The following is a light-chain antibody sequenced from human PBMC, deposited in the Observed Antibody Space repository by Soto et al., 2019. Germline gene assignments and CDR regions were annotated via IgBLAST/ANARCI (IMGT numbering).Light chain of an antibody. V-gene: IGKV1-39*01. Sequence: DIQMTQSPSSLSASVGDRVTITSRASQSISTYLNWYLQKPGKAPNLLIYTTSILESGVPSRFSGSGSGTDCTLTISSLQPEDVATYFCQQSYSRPRTFGQGTKVDIK. CDR1: QSISTY. CDR2: TTS. J-gene: IGKJ1*01. CDR3: QQSYSRPRT.